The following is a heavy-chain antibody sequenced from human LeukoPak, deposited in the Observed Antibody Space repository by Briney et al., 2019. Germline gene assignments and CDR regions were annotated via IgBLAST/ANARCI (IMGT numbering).Heavy chain of an antibody. D-gene: IGHD3-3*01. V-gene: IGHV1-18*01. J-gene: IGHJ4*02. CDR2: ISAYNGNT. CDR1: GYTFTSYG. Sequence: ASVKVSCKASGYTFTSYGISWVRQAPGQGLERMGWISAYNGNTNYAQKLQGRVTMTTDTSTSTAYMELRSLRSDDTAVYYCARGGITIFGVDQEYYFDYWGQGTLVTVSS. CDR3: ARGGITIFGVDQEYYFDY.